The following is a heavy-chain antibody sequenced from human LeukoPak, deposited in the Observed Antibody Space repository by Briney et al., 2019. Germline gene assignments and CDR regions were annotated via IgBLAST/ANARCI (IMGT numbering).Heavy chain of an antibody. Sequence: GGSLRLSCAASGFIFNTHIMHWVRQAPGKGLEWVAVLSSNGGKEDYADSVKGRFTISRDNSKSTLYLQMNSLRADDTAVYYCAREGMRDPNRDYRWGQGTLVTVSS. CDR2: LSSNGGKE. V-gene: IGHV3-30*04. J-gene: IGHJ4*02. CDR1: GFIFNTHI. D-gene: IGHD4-11*01. CDR3: AREGMRDPNRDYR.